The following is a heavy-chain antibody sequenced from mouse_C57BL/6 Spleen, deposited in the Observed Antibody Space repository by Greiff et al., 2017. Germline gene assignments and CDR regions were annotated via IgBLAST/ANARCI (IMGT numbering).Heavy chain of an antibody. J-gene: IGHJ3*01. Sequence: EVQVVESGGGLVQPKGSLKLSCAASGFTFNTYAMHWVRQAPGQGLEWVARIRSKSSNYATYYADSVKDSFTISRDDSQSMLYLQMNNLKTEDTAMYYCVRDGHDYERGAWFAYWGQGTLVTVSA. CDR3: VRDGHDYERGAWFAY. V-gene: IGHV10-3*01. CDR1: GFTFNTYA. D-gene: IGHD2-4*01. CDR2: IRSKSSNYAT.